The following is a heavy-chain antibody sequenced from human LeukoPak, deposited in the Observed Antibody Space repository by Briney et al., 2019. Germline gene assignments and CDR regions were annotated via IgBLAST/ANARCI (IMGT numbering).Heavy chain of an antibody. D-gene: IGHD3-16*01. CDR1: GFTFSSYS. J-gene: IGHJ4*02. Sequence: GGSLRLSCAASGFTFSSYSMSWVRQAPGKGLEWVSAISGSGGSTYYADSVKGRFTISRDNSKNTLYLQMNSLRAEDTAVYYCAKGSLLGDYFDYWGQGTLVTVSS. CDR2: ISGSGGST. V-gene: IGHV3-23*01. CDR3: AKGSLLGDYFDY.